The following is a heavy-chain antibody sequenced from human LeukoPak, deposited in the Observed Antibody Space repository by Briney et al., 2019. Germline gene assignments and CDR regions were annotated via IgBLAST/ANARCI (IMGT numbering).Heavy chain of an antibody. D-gene: IGHD3-22*01. CDR3: AKAPTYYYDSSGYYYGNSYFDY. CDR1: GFTFSSYA. J-gene: IGHJ4*02. V-gene: IGHV3-23*01. Sequence: GGSLRISCAASGFTFSSYAMSWVRQAPGKGLEWVSAISGSGGSTYYADSVKGRFTISRDNSKNTLYLQMNSLRAEDTAVYYCAKAPTYYYDSSGYYYGNSYFDYWGQGTLVTVSS. CDR2: ISGSGGST.